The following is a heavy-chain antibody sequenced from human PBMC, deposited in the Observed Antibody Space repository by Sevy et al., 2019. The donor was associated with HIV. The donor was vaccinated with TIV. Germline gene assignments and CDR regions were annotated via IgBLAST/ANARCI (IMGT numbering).Heavy chain of an antibody. J-gene: IGHJ4*02. Sequence: GGSLRLSCAASGFSFSSYEMNWVRQAPGKGLEWVSYITNSGSAEYYSDSVRGRFTISRDNTKNSLYLQMNSLRAEDTALYYCARDLPPSATTVAHFDYWGRGTLVTVSS. V-gene: IGHV3-48*03. CDR3: ARDLPPSATTVAHFDY. CDR2: ITNSGSAE. CDR1: GFSFSSYE. D-gene: IGHD4-17*01.